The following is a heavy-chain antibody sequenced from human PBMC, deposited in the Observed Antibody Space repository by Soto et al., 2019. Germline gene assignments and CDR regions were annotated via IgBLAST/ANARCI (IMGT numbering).Heavy chain of an antibody. V-gene: IGHV4-31*03. CDR3: ARDKITGLFDY. Sequence: SETLSLTCTVSGGSISSGGYYWSWIRQHPGKGLEWIGYIYDSGSTYYNPSLKSRVTISLDTSKNQFSLKLTSVTAADTAVYYCARDKITGLFDYWGQGTLVTVSS. CDR1: GGSISSGGYY. J-gene: IGHJ4*02. D-gene: IGHD2-8*02. CDR2: IYDSGST.